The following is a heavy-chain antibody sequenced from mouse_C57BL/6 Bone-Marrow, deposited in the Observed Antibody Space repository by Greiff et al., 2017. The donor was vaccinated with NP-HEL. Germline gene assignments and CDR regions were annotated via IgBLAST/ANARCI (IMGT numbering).Heavy chain of an antibody. D-gene: IGHD2-1*01. CDR1: GFSLTSYG. V-gene: IGHV2-5*01. Sequence: VMLVESGPGLVQPSQSLSITCTVSGFSLTSYGVHWVRQSPGKGLEWLGVIWRGGSTDYNAAFMSRLSITKDNSKSQVFFKMNSLQADDTAIYYCAKKGYYGNYFYAMDYWGQGTSVTVSS. J-gene: IGHJ4*01. CDR3: AKKGYYGNYFYAMDY. CDR2: IWRGGST.